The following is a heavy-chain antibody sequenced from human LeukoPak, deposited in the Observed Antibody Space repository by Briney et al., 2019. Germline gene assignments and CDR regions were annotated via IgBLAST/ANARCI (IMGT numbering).Heavy chain of an antibody. Sequence: GGSLRLSCAASGFTFSSYAMSWVRQAPGKGLEWVSAISGSGGSTYYADSVKGRFTISRDNSKNTLYLQMNSLRAEDTAVYYCARDCCSGSYYHQPTYYYGMDVWGQGTTVTVSS. CDR1: GFTFSSYA. CDR2: ISGSGGST. D-gene: IGHD3-10*02. CDR3: ARDCCSGSYYHQPTYYYGMDV. V-gene: IGHV3-23*01. J-gene: IGHJ6*02.